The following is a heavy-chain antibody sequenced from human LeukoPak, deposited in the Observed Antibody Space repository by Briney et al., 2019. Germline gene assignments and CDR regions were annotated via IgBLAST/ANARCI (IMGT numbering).Heavy chain of an antibody. J-gene: IGHJ4*02. Sequence: GGSLRLSCAASGFTVSSNYMNWVRQAPGKGLEWVSLTYSGGSTYYADSVKGRFTISRDNSKNTLYLQMNSLRAEDTAVYYCAKVPLTVTTGYWGQGTLVTVSS. V-gene: IGHV3-53*05. D-gene: IGHD4-11*01. CDR1: GFTVSSNY. CDR3: AKVPLTVTTGY. CDR2: TYSGGST.